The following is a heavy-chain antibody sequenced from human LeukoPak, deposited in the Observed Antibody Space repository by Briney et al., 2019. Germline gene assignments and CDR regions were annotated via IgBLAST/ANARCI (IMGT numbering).Heavy chain of an antibody. CDR3: ASYQLLYYFDY. CDR2: ISHSGST. J-gene: IGHJ4*02. D-gene: IGHD2-2*01. V-gene: IGHV4-30-2*01. Sequence: SQTLSLTCTVSGGSMTSNGYYWTWMRQPPGEGLEWIGSISHSGSTYYNSSLRSRVTISEDRSENHFSLNLKTVTAADTAVYYCASYQLLYYFDYWGQGALVTVSS. CDR1: GGSMTSNGYY.